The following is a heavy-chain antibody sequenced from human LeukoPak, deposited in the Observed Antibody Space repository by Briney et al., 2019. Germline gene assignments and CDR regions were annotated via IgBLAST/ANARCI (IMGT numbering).Heavy chain of an antibody. CDR2: IWYDGSNK. Sequence: GGSLRLSCAASGFTFSSYGMHWVRQTPGKGLEWVAVIWYDGSNKYYADSVKGRFTISRDNSKNTLYLQMNSLRAEDTAVYYCAKDGDYYGSGSYYLPGGFFRHWGQGTLVTVSS. J-gene: IGHJ1*01. V-gene: IGHV3-33*06. CDR1: GFTFSSYG. D-gene: IGHD3-10*01. CDR3: AKDGDYYGSGSYYLPGGFFRH.